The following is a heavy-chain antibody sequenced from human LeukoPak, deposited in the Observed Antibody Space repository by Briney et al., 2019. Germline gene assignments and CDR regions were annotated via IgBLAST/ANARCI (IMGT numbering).Heavy chain of an antibody. CDR2: ISSSSYI. Sequence: GGSLRLSCAASGFTFSSYSMNWVRQAPGKGLEWVSSISSSSYIYYADSVKGRFTISRDNAKNSLYLQMNSLRAEDTAVYYCARDGGATGIYYYYYYGMDVWGQGTTVTVSS. J-gene: IGHJ6*02. V-gene: IGHV3-21*01. D-gene: IGHD1-26*01. CDR1: GFTFSSYS. CDR3: ARDGGATGIYYYYYYGMDV.